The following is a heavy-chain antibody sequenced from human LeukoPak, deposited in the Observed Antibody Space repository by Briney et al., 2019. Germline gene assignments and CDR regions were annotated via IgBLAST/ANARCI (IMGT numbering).Heavy chain of an antibody. CDR3: ARGTKLAYYWYLDV. CDR2: INHSGST. CDR1: GGSICSYY. Sequence: SETLSLTCTVSGGSICSYYWRWIRQPPGKGLEWIGEINHSGSTNYNPSLKSRVTISLDTSKNQFSLKLSSVTAAETAVYYGARGTKLAYYWYLDVSGRGTLVTVSS. V-gene: IGHV4-34*01. J-gene: IGHJ2*01. D-gene: IGHD6-13*01.